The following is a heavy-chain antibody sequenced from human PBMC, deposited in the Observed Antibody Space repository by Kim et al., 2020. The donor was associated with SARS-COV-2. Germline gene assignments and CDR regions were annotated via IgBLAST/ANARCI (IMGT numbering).Heavy chain of an antibody. J-gene: IGHJ2*01. D-gene: IGHD2-2*01. CDR3: ARRYCSSTSCNPYWYFDL. Sequence: KGRFTISRENAKNSLDLQMNSLRAEDTAVYYCARRYCSSTSCNPYWYFDLWGRGTLVTVSS. V-gene: IGHV3-11*01.